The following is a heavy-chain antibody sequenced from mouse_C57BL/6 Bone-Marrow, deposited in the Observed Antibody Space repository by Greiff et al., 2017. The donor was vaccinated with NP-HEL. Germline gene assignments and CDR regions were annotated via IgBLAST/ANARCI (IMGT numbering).Heavy chain of an antibody. CDR1: GYTFTGNW. V-gene: IGHV1-9*01. CDR3: ARDYYGSSYFDY. D-gene: IGHD1-1*01. J-gene: IGHJ2*01. CDR2: ILPGSGNT. Sequence: VQLQQSGAELMKPGASVKLSCNATGYTFTGNWIEWVKQRPGHGLEWIGEILPGSGNTYYNERFKGKATFTADTSSNTAYMQLSSLTTEDSAIYYCARDYYGSSYFDYWGQGTTLTVSS.